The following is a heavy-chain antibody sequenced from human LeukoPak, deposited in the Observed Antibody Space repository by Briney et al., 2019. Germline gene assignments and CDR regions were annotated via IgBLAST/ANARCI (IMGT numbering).Heavy chain of an antibody. J-gene: IGHJ4*02. Sequence: GGSLRLSCAASGFIFSSYAMHWVRQDPGKGLEWVAAISYDGSNKYYADSVKGRFTISRDNSRNTLYLQMNSLRAEDTAVYYCARDRVYYFDYWGQGTLVTVSS. CDR1: GFIFSSYA. V-gene: IGHV3-30-3*01. CDR3: ARDRVYYFDY. CDR2: ISYDGSNK. D-gene: IGHD5/OR15-5a*01.